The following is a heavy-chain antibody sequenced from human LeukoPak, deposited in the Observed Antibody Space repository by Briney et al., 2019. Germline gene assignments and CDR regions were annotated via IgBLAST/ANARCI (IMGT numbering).Heavy chain of an antibody. J-gene: IGHJ4*02. Sequence: GGSLRLSCAASGFSFSDHYMRWIRQAPGKGLEWVAFIRSDGSTKYYTDSVKGRITISRDNSKNTMYLQMNSLRPEDTAIYYCAKVDSSSWGILDYWGQGTLVTVSS. CDR1: GFSFSDHY. D-gene: IGHD6-13*01. V-gene: IGHV3-30*02. CDR3: AKVDSSSWGILDY. CDR2: IRSDGSTK.